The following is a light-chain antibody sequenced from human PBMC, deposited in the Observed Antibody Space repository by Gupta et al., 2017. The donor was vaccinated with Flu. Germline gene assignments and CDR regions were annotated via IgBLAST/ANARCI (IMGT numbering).Light chain of an antibody. CDR1: QSVLYSSNNKNY. CDR3: QQDDSTTRT. V-gene: IGKV4-1*01. J-gene: IGKJ1*01. CDR2: WAS. Sequence: DIVLTQSPASLPVSLGERATINCKSSQSVLYSSNNKNYLAWYQQKPGQPPKLLIYWASTRESGVPDRFSGSGSGTDFTLTISSLQAEDVAVYYCQQDDSTTRTFGQGTKVEIK.